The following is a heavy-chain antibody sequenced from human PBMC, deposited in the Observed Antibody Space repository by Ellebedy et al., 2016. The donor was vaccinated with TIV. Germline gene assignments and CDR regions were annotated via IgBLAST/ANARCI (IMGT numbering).Heavy chain of an antibody. D-gene: IGHD1-26*01. CDR1: DFTFSDYA. Sequence: PGGSLRLSCATSDFTFSDYAMSWVRQAPGKGLQWVSAISESGSQRFYAVSMKGRFTISRDDLTNTLFLQMNSLRTEDTAVYYCEREMKNSAGATVRFDSWGQGILVTVAS. CDR2: ISESGSQR. J-gene: IGHJ4*02. V-gene: IGHV3-23*01. CDR3: EREMKNSAGATVRFDS.